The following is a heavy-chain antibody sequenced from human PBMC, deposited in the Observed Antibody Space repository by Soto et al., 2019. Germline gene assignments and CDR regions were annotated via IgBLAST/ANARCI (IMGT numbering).Heavy chain of an antibody. V-gene: IGHV3-30*18. J-gene: IGHJ3*02. CDR3: AKDNGGGCYWLRVGDASDI. CDR2: ISYDGSNK. CDR1: GFTFSSYG. D-gene: IGHD5-12*01. Sequence: QVQLVESGGGVVQPGRSLRLSCAASGFTFSSYGMHWVRQAPGKGLEWVAVISYDGSNKYYADSVKGRLTISRDNSKNXRXXEMNSLRGEDTAVYYCAKDNGGGCYWLRVGDASDIWGQGTMVTVSS.